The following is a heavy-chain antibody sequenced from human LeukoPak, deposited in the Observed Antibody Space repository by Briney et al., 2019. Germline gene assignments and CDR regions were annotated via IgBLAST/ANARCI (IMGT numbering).Heavy chain of an antibody. CDR3: AKAIVEASLWCIDL. CDR2: ITGSSDST. Sequence: PGGSLRLSCAASGFTFSSYAMSWVRQAPGKGLEWVSGITGSSDSTYYAGSVKGRFTISRDNSKNTLYLQMSSLRADDTAVYYCAKAIVEASLWCIDLWGRGTLVTVSS. J-gene: IGHJ2*01. V-gene: IGHV3-23*01. D-gene: IGHD1-26*01. CDR1: GFTFSSYA.